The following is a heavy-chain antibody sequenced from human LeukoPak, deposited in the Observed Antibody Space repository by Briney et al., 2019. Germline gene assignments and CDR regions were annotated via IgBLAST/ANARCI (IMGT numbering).Heavy chain of an antibody. CDR3: ARVADPTRAADY. V-gene: IGHV4-61*08. CDR1: GDSVSSGGFY. CDR2: IYYSGST. J-gene: IGHJ4*02. D-gene: IGHD2-15*01. Sequence: SETLSLTCTVSGDSVSSGGFYWSWIRQPSGKGLEWIGYIYYSGSTNCNPSLKSRVTISVDSSKNQFSLRLTSVTAADTAVYYCARVADPTRAADYWGQGTLVTVSS.